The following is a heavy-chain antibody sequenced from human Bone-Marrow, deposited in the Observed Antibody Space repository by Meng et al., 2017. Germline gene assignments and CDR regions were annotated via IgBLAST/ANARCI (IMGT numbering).Heavy chain of an antibody. J-gene: IGHJ4*02. V-gene: IGHV3-30*01. D-gene: IGHD6-13*01. Sequence: GGSLRLSCAASGFTFSSYAMHWVRQAPGKGLEWVAVISYDGSNKYYADSVKGRFTISSDNSKNTLYLHMNSLRAEDTAVYYCARDGAGWFDYWGQGTLVTVSS. CDR3: ARDGAGWFDY. CDR1: GFTFSSYA. CDR2: ISYDGSNK.